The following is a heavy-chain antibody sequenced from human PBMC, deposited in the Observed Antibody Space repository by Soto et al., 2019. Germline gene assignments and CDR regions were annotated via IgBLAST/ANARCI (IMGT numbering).Heavy chain of an antibody. CDR1: AFTFSKFG. D-gene: IGHD2-15*01. V-gene: IGHV3-15*01. CDR2: IKSKSVGGTT. J-gene: IGHJ4*02. Sequence: EVQLVESGGGLVKPGGSLTLSFQPSAFTFSKFGMSWVGRAPGRGWGGVGNIKSKSVGGTTDYTAPVKGRFTISRDDSKGTLYLQMNSLKTEDTAVYYCTTYSTQTFCDGGPCYSVQTKIHDSWGQGILVTVSS. CDR3: TTYSTQTFCDGGPCYSVQTKIHDS.